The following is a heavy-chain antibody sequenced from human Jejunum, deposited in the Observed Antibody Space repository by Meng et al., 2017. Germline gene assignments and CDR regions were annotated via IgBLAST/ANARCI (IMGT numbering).Heavy chain of an antibody. CDR3: ASWRYDH. CDR1: GDSVSSNRAA. V-gene: IGHV6-1*01. Sequence: QVNLQQFGHGLVQPPQTPSLTCATPGDSVSSNRAALNWIRQSPSRGLEWLGRTYYRSKWYNQYAVHVRSRITINPDTSKNQFSLHLDSVTPEDTAVYYCASWRYDHWGQGTLVTVSS. CDR2: TYYRSKWYN. D-gene: IGHD1-1*01. J-gene: IGHJ4*02.